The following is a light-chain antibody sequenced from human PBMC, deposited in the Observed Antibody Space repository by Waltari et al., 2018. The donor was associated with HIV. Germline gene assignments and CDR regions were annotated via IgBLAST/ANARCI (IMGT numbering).Light chain of an antibody. V-gene: IGKV3-11*01. Sequence: EVVLTPSPATLSLSPGERATFSCRASQSVDNYLAWYQQKPGQAPRLLIYDASNRATGIPARLSGSGSGTDFTLTISSLEADDFAVYYCQQRSNWPPFTFGPGTKVDIK. CDR3: QQRSNWPPFT. CDR1: QSVDNY. J-gene: IGKJ3*01. CDR2: DAS.